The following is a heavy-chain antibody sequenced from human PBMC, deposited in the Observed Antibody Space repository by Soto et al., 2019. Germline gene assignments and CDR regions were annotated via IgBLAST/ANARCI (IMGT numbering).Heavy chain of an antibody. Sequence: SETLSLTCNVSGGSISSSRSYWAWIRQPPGKGLEWIANIFYSGSTYYNPSLASRVTISVDTSKNQFSLKLSSVTAADTAVYYCARGSWAVRFEYWAKGTLVTVSS. D-gene: IGHD3-16*01. V-gene: IGHV4-39*01. J-gene: IGHJ4*02. CDR1: GGSISSSRSY. CDR2: IFYSGST. CDR3: ARGSWAVRFEY.